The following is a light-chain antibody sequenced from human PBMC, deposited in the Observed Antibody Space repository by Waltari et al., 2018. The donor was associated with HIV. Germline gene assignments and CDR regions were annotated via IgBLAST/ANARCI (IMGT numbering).Light chain of an antibody. CDR1: QSVSSSY. CDR3: QQYGSSPIT. CDR2: GAS. Sequence: EIVLTQSPGPLSLSPGERATLSCRASQSVSSSYLAWYQQKPGQAPRILIYGASSRATGIPDRFSGSGSGTDFTLTISRLEPEDFAVYDCQQYGSSPITFGGGTKVEIK. J-gene: IGKJ4*01. V-gene: IGKV3-20*01.